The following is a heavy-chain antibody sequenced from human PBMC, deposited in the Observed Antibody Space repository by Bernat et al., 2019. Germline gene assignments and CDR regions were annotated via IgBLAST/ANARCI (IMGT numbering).Heavy chain of an antibody. CDR2: IYYSGST. Sequence: QVQLQESGPGLVKPSETLSLTCTVSGGSISSGGYYWSWIRQHPGKGLEWIGYIYYSGSTYYNPSLKSRVTISVDTSKNQFSLKLSSVTTADTAVYYCAREKKYYDSSGDWFDPWGQGTLVTVSS. CDR3: AREKKYYDSSGDWFDP. D-gene: IGHD3-22*01. CDR1: GGSISSGGYY. V-gene: IGHV4-31*03. J-gene: IGHJ5*02.